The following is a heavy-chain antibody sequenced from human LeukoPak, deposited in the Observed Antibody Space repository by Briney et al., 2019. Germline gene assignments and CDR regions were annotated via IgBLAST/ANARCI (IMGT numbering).Heavy chain of an antibody. V-gene: IGHV1-8*01. D-gene: IGHD5-18*01. CDR3: ARGRIGGYSYGYDLDY. CDR1: GYTFTSYD. CDR2: MNPNSGNT. Sequence: ASVKVSCKASGYTFTSYDINWVRQATGQGPEWMGWMNPNSGNTGYAQKFQGRVTMTRNTSISTAYMELSSLRSEDTAVYYCARGRIGGYSYGYDLDYWGQGTLVTVSS. J-gene: IGHJ4*02.